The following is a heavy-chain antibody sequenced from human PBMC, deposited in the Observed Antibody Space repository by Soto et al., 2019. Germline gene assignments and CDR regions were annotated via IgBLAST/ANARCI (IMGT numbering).Heavy chain of an antibody. D-gene: IGHD2-21*02. CDR1: GFAFNTYA. Sequence: EVQLLESGGGLVQPGGSLRLSCAASGFAFNTYAMSWVRQAPGRGLEWVSSISDSGANTYYADSVKGRFTISRDNSKNTLYLQMNSLRADDTALYYCTKCGGLGTARGRGACYCPFDSWGQGILLTASS. J-gene: IGHJ4*02. V-gene: IGHV3-23*01. CDR3: TKCGGLGTARGRGACYCPFDS. CDR2: ISDSGANT.